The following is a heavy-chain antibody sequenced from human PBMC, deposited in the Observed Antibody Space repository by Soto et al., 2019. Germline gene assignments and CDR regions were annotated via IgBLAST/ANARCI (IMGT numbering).Heavy chain of an antibody. CDR1: GFAFNTYS. CDR3: VRDLGRYFRSGYMDL. J-gene: IGHJ6*02. CDR2: INEDSTYI. D-gene: IGHD3-9*01. V-gene: IGHV3-21*02. Sequence: EVPLVESGGGLVNPGGSLRLSCTASGFAFNTYSMNWVRQAPGKGLEWVSSINEDSTYIYYSDSLRGRITISRDNAKESLFLQMNSLRPDDTAVYYCVRDLGRYFRSGYMDLWGDGATVTVSS.